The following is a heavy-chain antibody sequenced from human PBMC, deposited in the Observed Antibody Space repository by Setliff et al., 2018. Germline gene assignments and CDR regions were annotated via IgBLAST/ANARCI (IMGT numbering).Heavy chain of an antibody. CDR3: ATEKFPGDWGDY. Sequence: ASVKVSCKASGYTFTSYGFSWVRQAPGQGLEWMGWISVYNGKTKYAQKFQGRVTMTTDTSTRTAYMEVTSLRSDDTAVYYCATEKFPGDWGDYWGQGALVTVS. V-gene: IGHV1-18*01. CDR1: GYTFTSYG. D-gene: IGHD2-21*01. CDR2: ISVYNGKT. J-gene: IGHJ4*02.